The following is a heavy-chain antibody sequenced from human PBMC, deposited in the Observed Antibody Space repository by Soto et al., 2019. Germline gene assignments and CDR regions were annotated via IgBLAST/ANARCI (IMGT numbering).Heavy chain of an antibody. CDR3: ARAATGSYHSAY. D-gene: IGHD3-10*01. V-gene: IGHV1-18*04. Sequence: QVQLVQSGPEVKNPGASVRVSCVASGYAFTSYGVNWVRQAPGTGLEWMGWIAPHSGRTTYLPKFQGRVTMTADVSTNTAYIELRSLKSDDTGIYFCARAATGSYHSAYWGQGTVVTVSS. J-gene: IGHJ4*02. CDR1: GYAFTSYG. CDR2: IAPHSGRT.